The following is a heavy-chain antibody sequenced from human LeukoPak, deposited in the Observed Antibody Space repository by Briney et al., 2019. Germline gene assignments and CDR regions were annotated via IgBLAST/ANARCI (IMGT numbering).Heavy chain of an antibody. Sequence: GGSLRLSCAASGFTFSSYAMSWVRQAPGKGLEWVSAISGSGGSTYYADSVKGRFTISRDNSKNTLYLQMNSLRAEDTAVYYCAGASGGIAAASRRANYYYYMDVWGKGTTVTVSS. CDR1: GFTFSSYA. D-gene: IGHD6-13*01. V-gene: IGHV3-23*01. J-gene: IGHJ6*03. CDR2: ISGSGGST. CDR3: AGASGGIAAASRRANYYYYMDV.